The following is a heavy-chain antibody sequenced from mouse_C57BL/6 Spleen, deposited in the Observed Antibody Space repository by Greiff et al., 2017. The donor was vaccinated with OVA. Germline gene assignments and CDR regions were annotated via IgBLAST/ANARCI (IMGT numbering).Heavy chain of an antibody. Sequence: QVQLQQPGAELVKPGASVKMSCKASGYTFTSYWITWVKQRPGQGLEWIGDIYPGSGSTNYNEKFKSKATLTVDTSSSTAYMQLSSLTSEDSAVYYCARSDDYEGAWFAYWGQGTLVTVSA. CDR3: ARSDDYEGAWFAY. CDR1: GYTFTSYW. J-gene: IGHJ3*01. D-gene: IGHD2-4*01. CDR2: IYPGSGST. V-gene: IGHV1-55*01.